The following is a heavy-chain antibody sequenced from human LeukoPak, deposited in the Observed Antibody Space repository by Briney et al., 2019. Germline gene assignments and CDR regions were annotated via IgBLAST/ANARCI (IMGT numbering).Heavy chain of an antibody. J-gene: IGHJ6*03. CDR2: IHKNAIT. CDR3: ARSLRVRGVPDYMDV. D-gene: IGHD3-10*01. V-gene: IGHV3-53*01. CDR1: GFTVSSNY. Sequence: GGSLRLSCAATGFTVSSNYMTWVRQAPGKGPQWVSVIHKNAITYYADTVKGRFTISRDNSKNMVYLQMNSLRAEDTAVYYCARSLRVRGVPDYMDVWGKGTTVTISS.